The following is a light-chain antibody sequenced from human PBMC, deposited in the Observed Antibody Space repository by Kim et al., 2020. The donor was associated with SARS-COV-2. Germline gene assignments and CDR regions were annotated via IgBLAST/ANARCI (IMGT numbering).Light chain of an antibody. J-gene: IGKJ1*01. CDR2: GAS. Sequence: EIVLTQSPGTLSLSPGERATLSCRASQSISSNFLAWYQQKPGQAPRLLIYGASSRATGIPDRFSGSGSGTDFTLTISRLEPEDFAVYYCQQYVNSLWTFGQGTKVDIK. CDR1: QSISSNF. CDR3: QQYVNSLWT. V-gene: IGKV3-20*01.